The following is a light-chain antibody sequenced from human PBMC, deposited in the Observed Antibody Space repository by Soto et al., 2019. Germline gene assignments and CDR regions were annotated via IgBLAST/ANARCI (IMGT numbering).Light chain of an antibody. Sequence: EIMLTQSPGTVSLSPGERATLSCRASQSVSSSYLAWDQQKPGQAPRLLIYGASSRATGIPDRFSGSGSGTDFTLTISRLEPEDFAVYYCQQYGSSPPYTFGQGTKLEIK. V-gene: IGKV3-20*01. CDR2: GAS. CDR3: QQYGSSPPYT. CDR1: QSVSSSY. J-gene: IGKJ2*01.